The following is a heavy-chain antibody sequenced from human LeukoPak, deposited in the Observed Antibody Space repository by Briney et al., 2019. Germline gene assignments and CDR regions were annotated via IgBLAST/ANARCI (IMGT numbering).Heavy chain of an antibody. V-gene: IGHV3-7*01. Sequence: GGSLRLSCAASGFTFSSYWMSWVRQAPGKGLEWVANIKQDGSEKYYVDSVKGRFTISRDNAKNSLYLQMNSLRAEDTAVYYCARAPRPITGTTFAFDIWGQGQWSPSLQ. CDR1: GFTFSSYW. CDR2: IKQDGSEK. D-gene: IGHD1-7*01. J-gene: IGHJ3*02. CDR3: ARAPRPITGTTFAFDI.